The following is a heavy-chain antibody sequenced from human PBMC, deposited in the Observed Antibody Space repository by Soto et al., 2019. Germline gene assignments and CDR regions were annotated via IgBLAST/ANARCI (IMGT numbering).Heavy chain of an antibody. J-gene: IGHJ5*02. CDR1: GGSISSGDYY. CDR3: ARERPDGARLDP. V-gene: IGHV4-30-4*01. CDR2: IYYSGST. D-gene: IGHD6-6*01. Sequence: QVQLQESGPGLVKPSQTLSLTCTVSGGSISSGDYYWSWIRQPPGKGLEWIGYIYYSGSTYYNPSLTSRVTISVDPSKNQFSLKLSSVTAADTAVYYCARERPDGARLDPWGQGTLVTASS.